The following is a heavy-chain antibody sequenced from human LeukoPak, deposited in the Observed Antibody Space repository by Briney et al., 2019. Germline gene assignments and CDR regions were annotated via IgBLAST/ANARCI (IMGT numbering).Heavy chain of an antibody. V-gene: IGHV5-51*01. CDR1: GYSFTSYW. CDR3: ARRIYSSSWYVFDY. D-gene: IGHD6-13*01. J-gene: IGHJ4*02. Sequence: GESLKISCKGSGYSFTSYWIGRVRQMPGKGLEWMGIVYPGDSDTRYSPSFQGQVTISADKSISTAYLQWSSLRASDTAIYYCARRIYSSSWYVFDYWGQGTLLTVSS. CDR2: VYPGDSDT.